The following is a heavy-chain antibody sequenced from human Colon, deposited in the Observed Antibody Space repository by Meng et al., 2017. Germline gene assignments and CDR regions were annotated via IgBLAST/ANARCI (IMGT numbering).Heavy chain of an antibody. Sequence: QVPLQDPGPGLVKPSGTLSLTCAVSGGSISSTNWWSWIRQPPGKGLEWIGEISQSGSSNYNPSLKSRVTMSLDKSKNHFFLNLSSVSAADTAVYYCAREDGSIGFTPAGQWGQGTLVTVSS. V-gene: IGHV4-4*02. CDR2: ISQSGSS. CDR1: GGSISSTNW. D-gene: IGHD1-26*01. CDR3: AREDGSIGFTPAGQ. J-gene: IGHJ1*01.